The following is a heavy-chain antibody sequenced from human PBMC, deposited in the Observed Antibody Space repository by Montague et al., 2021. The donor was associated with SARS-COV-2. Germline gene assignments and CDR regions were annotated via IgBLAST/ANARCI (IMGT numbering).Heavy chain of an antibody. CDR3: ARDRPESWRISPGLAGLFATVVHSASGMDV. CDR1: GDSMTSGSYF. V-gene: IGHV4-61*09. J-gene: IGHJ6*02. CDR2: IQTSGTS. D-gene: IGHD3-10*02. Sequence: TLSLTCSVSGDSMTSGSYFWTWIRQPAGKGLEWIGHIQTSGTSNYNPSLRGRITMSAATSRNQFSLEVRSVTAADTAVYYCARDRPESWRISPGLAGLFATVVHSASGMDVWGQGTTVTVS.